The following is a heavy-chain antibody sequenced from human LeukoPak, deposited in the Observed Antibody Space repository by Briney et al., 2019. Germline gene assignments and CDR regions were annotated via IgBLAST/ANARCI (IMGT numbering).Heavy chain of an antibody. J-gene: IGHJ5*02. CDR3: VRAARYYWFDP. V-gene: IGHV4-59*01. CDR1: GGSFSGYY. D-gene: IGHD1-14*01. CDR2: IYYSGST. Sequence: SETLSLTCAVYGGSFSGYYWSWIRQPPGKGLEWIGYIYYSGSTNYNPSLKSRVTISIDTSKNQFSLKLSSVTAADTAVYYCVRAARYYWFDPWGQGTLVTVSS.